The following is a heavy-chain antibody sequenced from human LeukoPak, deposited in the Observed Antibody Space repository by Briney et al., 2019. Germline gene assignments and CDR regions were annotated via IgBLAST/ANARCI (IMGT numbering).Heavy chain of an antibody. CDR2: IYYSGST. CDR1: GVSVSSGSYY. Sequence: SETLSLTCTVSGVSVSSGSYYWSWIRQPPGKGLEWIGYIYYSGSTNYNPSLKSRVTISVDTSKNQFSLKLSSVTAADTAVYYCARVIYSSGFDYWGQGTLVTVSS. J-gene: IGHJ4*02. D-gene: IGHD6-19*01. V-gene: IGHV4-61*01. CDR3: ARVIYSSGFDY.